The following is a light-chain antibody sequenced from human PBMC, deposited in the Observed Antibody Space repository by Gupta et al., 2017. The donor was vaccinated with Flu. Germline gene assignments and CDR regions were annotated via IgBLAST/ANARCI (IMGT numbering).Light chain of an antibody. V-gene: IGKV3-20*01. CDR3: QQYGSSPLYT. J-gene: IGKJ2*01. CDR1: QSVINNY. CDR2: GVS. Sequence: MVLTQSPGTLSLSPGERATLSCRASQSVINNYLAWYQQKPGQAPRLLIYGVSSRATGIPDRFIGSGSGTDFTLIISSLEPEDFAVYYCQQYGSSPLYTFGQGTKLEIK.